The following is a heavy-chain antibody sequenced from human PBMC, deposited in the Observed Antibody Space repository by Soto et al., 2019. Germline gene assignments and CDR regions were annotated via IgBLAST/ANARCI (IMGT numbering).Heavy chain of an antibody. D-gene: IGHD3-22*01. CDR3: ARGRYYYDSSGYHSPFDY. J-gene: IGHJ4*02. CDR1: GFTVSSDY. V-gene: IGHV3-53*02. Sequence: EVQLVETGGGLIQPGGSLRVSCAASGFTVSSDYMSWVRQAPGKGLEWVSVIYSGGSTYYADSVKGRFTVSRDNSKNMLSLQMNSLRAEDTAVYYCARGRYYYDSSGYHSPFDYWGQGTLVTVSS. CDR2: IYSGGST.